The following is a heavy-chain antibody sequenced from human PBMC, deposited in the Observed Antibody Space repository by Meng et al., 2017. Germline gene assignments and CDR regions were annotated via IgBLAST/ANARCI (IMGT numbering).Heavy chain of an antibody. D-gene: IGHD3-3*01. CDR1: GGSISSSSYY. Sequence: LQRQESGPGLVKPSETLSLTCTVSGGSISSSSYYWGWIRQPPGKGLEWIGSIYYSGSTYYNPSLKSRVTISVDTSKNQFSLKLSSVTAADTAVYYCAREAIFGVAPGALDYWGQGTLVTVSS. J-gene: IGHJ4*02. CDR3: AREAIFGVAPGALDY. CDR2: IYYSGST. V-gene: IGHV4-39*07.